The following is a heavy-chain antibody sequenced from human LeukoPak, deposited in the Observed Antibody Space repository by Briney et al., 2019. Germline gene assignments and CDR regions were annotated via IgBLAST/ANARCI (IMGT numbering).Heavy chain of an antibody. J-gene: IGHJ4*02. CDR1: GFTFSSYA. D-gene: IGHD3-22*01. Sequence: PGGSLRLSCAASGFTFSSYAMHWVRQAPGKGLEYVSAISSNGGSTYYANSVKGRFTISRDNSKNTLYLQMGSLRAEDMAVYYCARRSGGRPRYYYDSSGYYLDYWGQGTLVTVSS. CDR3: ARRSGGRPRYYYDSSGYYLDY. CDR2: ISSNGGST. V-gene: IGHV3-64*01.